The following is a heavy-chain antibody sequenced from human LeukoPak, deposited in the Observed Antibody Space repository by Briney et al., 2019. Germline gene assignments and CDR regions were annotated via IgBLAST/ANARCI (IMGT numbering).Heavy chain of an antibody. CDR2: INHSGST. V-gene: IGHV4-34*01. CDR1: GGSFSGYY. D-gene: IGHD6-19*01. J-gene: IGHJ4*02. Sequence: SETLSLTCAVYGGSFSGYYWSWIRQPPGKGLEWIGEINHSGSTNYNPSLKSRVTISVDTSKNQFSLKLSSVTAADMAVYYCARGYNGMGAVAGVFDYWGQGTLVTVSS. CDR3: ARGYNGMGAVAGVFDY.